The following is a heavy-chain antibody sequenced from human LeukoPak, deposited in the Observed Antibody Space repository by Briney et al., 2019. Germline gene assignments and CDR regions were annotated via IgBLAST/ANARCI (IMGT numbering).Heavy chain of an antibody. CDR3: ARAPYSSSWYFYYYYMDV. J-gene: IGHJ6*03. CDR1: GFTFDDYA. V-gene: IGHV3-9*01. D-gene: IGHD6-13*01. Sequence: GRSLRLSCAASGFTFDDYAMHWVRQAPGKGLEWVSGISWNSGSIGYADSVKGRFTISRDNAKNSLYLQMNSLRAEDTALYYCARAPYSSSWYFYYYYMDVWGKGTTVTVSS. CDR2: ISWNSGSI.